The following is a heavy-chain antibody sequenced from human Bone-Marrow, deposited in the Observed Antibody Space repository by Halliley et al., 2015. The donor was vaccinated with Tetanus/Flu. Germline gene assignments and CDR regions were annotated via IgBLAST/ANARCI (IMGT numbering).Heavy chain of an antibody. J-gene: IGHJ4*02. V-gene: IGHV3-74*01. CDR3: ARGTNQPGLDF. Sequence: EWVSDINTNGSYTRYADSVKGRISISRDNAKNMLYLQMSSLRAEDPAVYYCARGTNQPGLDFWGQGSLVAVSS. D-gene: IGHD2-2*01. CDR2: INTNGSYT.